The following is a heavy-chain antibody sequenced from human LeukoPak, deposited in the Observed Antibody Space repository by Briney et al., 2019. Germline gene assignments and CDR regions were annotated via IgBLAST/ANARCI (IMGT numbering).Heavy chain of an antibody. CDR1: GFTVSSNY. CDR2: IYSGGST. D-gene: IGHD6-13*01. J-gene: IGHJ4*02. CDR3: AKYSLKKAAAGPIDY. Sequence: PGGSLRLSCAASGFTVSSNYMSWVRQAPGKGLEWVSVIYSGGSTYYADSVKGRFTISRDNSKNTLYLQMNSLRAEDTAVYYCAKYSLKKAAAGPIDYWGQGTLVTVSS. V-gene: IGHV3-53*01.